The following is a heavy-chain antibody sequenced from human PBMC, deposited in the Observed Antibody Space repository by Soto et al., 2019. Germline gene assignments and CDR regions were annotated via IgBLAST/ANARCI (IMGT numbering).Heavy chain of an antibody. Sequence: GGPLRLSCAASGFSFSSYWMSWVRQASGKGLEWVANIKQDGSEKYYVDSVKGRFTLSRDNAKNSLQLQMSSLRDEDTAIYFCARVAYGNGWIFAYRGQGTMVTV. CDR3: ARVAYGNGWIFAY. V-gene: IGHV3-7*01. CDR1: GFSFSSYW. D-gene: IGHD6-19*01. CDR2: IKQDGSEK. J-gene: IGHJ4*01.